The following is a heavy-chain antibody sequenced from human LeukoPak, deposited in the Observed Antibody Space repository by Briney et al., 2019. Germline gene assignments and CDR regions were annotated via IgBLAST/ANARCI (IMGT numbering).Heavy chain of an antibody. CDR3: ASVSSIAGRPLGY. Sequence: PGGSLRLSCAASGFTFDDYGMSWVRQAPGKGLEWVSGINWNGGSTGYADSVKGRFTVSRDNAKNSLYLQMNSLRAEDTAVYYCASVSSIAGRPLGYWGQGTLVTVSS. V-gene: IGHV3-20*04. CDR2: INWNGGST. J-gene: IGHJ4*02. D-gene: IGHD6-6*01. CDR1: GFTFDDYG.